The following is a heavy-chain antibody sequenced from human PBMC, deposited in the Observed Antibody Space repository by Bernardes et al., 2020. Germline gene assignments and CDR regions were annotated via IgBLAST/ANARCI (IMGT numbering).Heavy chain of an antibody. Sequence: SLSRSCAASGFTFDDYAMHWVRQAPGKGLEWVSGISWNSGSIDYADSVKGRFTISRDNAKNSLYLQMNSLRAEDTALYYCAKLAGGNYWVSDYWGQGTLVTVSS. V-gene: IGHV3-9*01. D-gene: IGHD1-26*01. J-gene: IGHJ4*02. CDR1: GFTFDDYA. CDR2: ISWNSGSI. CDR3: AKLAGGNYWVSDY.